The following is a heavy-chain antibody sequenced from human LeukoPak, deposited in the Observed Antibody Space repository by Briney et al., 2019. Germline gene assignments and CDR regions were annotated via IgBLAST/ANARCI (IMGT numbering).Heavy chain of an antibody. CDR2: ISGTGGTT. CDR3: AKGGGYTYTYASH. J-gene: IGHJ4*02. V-gene: IGHV3-23*01. CDR1: GFTFNNYA. Sequence: GGSLRLSCATSGFTFNNYAMNWVRQAPGKGLEWVSLISGTGGTTYYADSVRGRFTVSRDNSKNTLSLQMNSLRAEDTAVYYCAKGGGYTYTYASHWGQGTLVSVSS. D-gene: IGHD5-18*01.